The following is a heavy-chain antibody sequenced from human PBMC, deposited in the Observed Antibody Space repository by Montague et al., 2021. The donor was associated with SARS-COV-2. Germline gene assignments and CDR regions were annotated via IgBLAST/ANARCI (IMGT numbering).Heavy chain of an antibody. J-gene: IGHJ4*02. CDR2: INHSGST. Sequence: SETLSLTCAVYRESFSGYYWIWIRQPPGKGPEWIGEINHSGSTNYSLPLKSRVTISVDTSKNQFSLKLSSVTAADAAVYYCARGPLLSFVSGRHSVRLFDWWGRGTLVTVSS. D-gene: IGHD3-10*01. CDR3: ARGPLLSFVSGRHSVRLFDW. CDR1: RESFSGYY. V-gene: IGHV4-34*01.